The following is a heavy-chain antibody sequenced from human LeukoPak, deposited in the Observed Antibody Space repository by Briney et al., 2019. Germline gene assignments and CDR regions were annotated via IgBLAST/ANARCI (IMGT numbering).Heavy chain of an antibody. CDR1: GFTFSSYW. Sequence: GGSLRLSCGASGFTFSSYWMSWVRQAPGKGLEWLANIKQDGSEIHYVDSVKGRFTISRDNSKNTLYLQMNSLRAEDTAVYYCARDPDGYASHFDYWGQGTLVTVSS. CDR3: ARDPDGYASHFDY. V-gene: IGHV3-7*01. D-gene: IGHD5-24*01. J-gene: IGHJ4*02. CDR2: IKQDGSEI.